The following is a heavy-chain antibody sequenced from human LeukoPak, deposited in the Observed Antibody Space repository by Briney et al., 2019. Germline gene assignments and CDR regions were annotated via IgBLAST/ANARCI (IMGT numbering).Heavy chain of an antibody. Sequence: ASVKVSCEASGYTFTGYYMHWVRQAPGQGLEWMGWINPNSGGTNYAQKLQGWVTMTRDTSISTAYMELSRLRSDDTAVYYCARAGAGTRYYFDYWGQGTLVTVSS. D-gene: IGHD1-1*01. CDR2: INPNSGGT. V-gene: IGHV1-2*04. J-gene: IGHJ4*02. CDR3: ARAGAGTRYYFDY. CDR1: GYTFTGYY.